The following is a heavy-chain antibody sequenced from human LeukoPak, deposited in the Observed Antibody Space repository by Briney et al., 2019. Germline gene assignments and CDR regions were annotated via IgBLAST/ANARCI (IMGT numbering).Heavy chain of an antibody. Sequence: ETSGTLSLTCAVSGGSISSSNWWSWVRQPPGKGLEWIGEIYHSGSTNYNPSLKSRVTISVDKSKNQFSLKLSSVTAADTAVYYCARGAEDGSQRPLFDYWGQGTLVTVSS. CDR2: IYHSGST. V-gene: IGHV4-4*02. CDR3: ARGAEDGSQRPLFDY. CDR1: GGSISSSNW. D-gene: IGHD5-24*01. J-gene: IGHJ4*02.